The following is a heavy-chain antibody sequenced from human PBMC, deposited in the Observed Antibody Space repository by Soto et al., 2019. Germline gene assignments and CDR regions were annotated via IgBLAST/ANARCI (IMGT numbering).Heavy chain of an antibody. CDR1: GGSFSGYY. V-gene: IGHV4-34*01. CDR3: VISGGWLQYSWFDP. Sequence: SETLSLTCAVYGGSFSGYYWTWIRQPPGKGLEWIGEINHRRSTSYNPSLKRRFTMSIDTSKNQFPLHLSSVTAADTAVYYCVISGGWLQYSWFDPWGQGIPVTVSS. D-gene: IGHD3-16*01. J-gene: IGHJ5*02. CDR2: INHRRST.